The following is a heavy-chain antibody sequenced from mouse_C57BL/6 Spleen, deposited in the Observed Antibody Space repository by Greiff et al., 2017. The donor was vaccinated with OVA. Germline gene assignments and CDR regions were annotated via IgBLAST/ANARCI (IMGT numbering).Heavy chain of an antibody. V-gene: IGHV5-4*01. CDR3: ARERVYGSTYYFDY. J-gene: IGHJ2*01. Sequence: EVKLVESGGGLVKPGGSLKLSCAASGFTFSSYAMSWVRQTPEKRLEWVATISDGGSYTYYPDNVKGRFTISRDNAKNNLYLQMSHLKSEDTAMYYCARERVYGSTYYFDYWGQGTTLTVSS. CDR1: GFTFSSYA. D-gene: IGHD1-1*01. CDR2: ISDGGSYT.